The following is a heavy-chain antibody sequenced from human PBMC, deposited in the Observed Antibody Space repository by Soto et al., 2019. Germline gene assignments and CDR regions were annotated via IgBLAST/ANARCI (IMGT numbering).Heavy chain of an antibody. CDR2: IFSNDEK. Sequence: SGPTLVNPKETLTLTCTVSGFSLSNARMGVSWIRQPPGKALEWLAHIFSNDEKSYSTSLKSRLTISKDTSKSQVVLTMTNMDPVDTATYYCARLTDTIFGVVPDYYYYGMDVWGQGTTVTVSS. CDR3: ARLTDTIFGVVPDYYYYGMDV. CDR1: GFSLSNARMG. V-gene: IGHV2-26*01. D-gene: IGHD3-3*01. J-gene: IGHJ6*02.